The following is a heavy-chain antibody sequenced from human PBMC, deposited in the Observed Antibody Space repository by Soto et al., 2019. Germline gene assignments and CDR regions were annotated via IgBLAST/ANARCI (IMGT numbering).Heavy chain of an antibody. CDR2: TPYSGSP. CDR1: GDSVSRGSYH. J-gene: IGHJ4*02. V-gene: IGHV4-61*01. Sequence: SETLSLTCTVSGDSVSRGSYHWSWIRQPPGKGLEWIGFTPYSGSPEYNPSLRGRVLISLDTSKNQLSLKVTSVTAADTAEYYCARIGWGGDSWGPRTLVTVSS. CDR3: ARIGWGGDS. D-gene: IGHD1-26*01.